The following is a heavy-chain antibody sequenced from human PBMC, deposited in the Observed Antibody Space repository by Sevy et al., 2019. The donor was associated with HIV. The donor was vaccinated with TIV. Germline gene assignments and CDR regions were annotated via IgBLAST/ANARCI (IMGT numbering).Heavy chain of an antibody. V-gene: IGHV3-11*06. CDR3: ARVRVVAADYYFDY. CDR2: ISSGSRYT. J-gene: IGHJ4*02. CDR1: GFSFSDYY. Sequence: GESLKICCVASGFSFSDYYMTWIRQAPGKGLEWVSYISSGSRYTNYADSVKGRFAISRDNVENSLYLQMSSLRAEDTAVYYCARVRVVAADYYFDYWDQGTLVTVSS. D-gene: IGHD6-13*01.